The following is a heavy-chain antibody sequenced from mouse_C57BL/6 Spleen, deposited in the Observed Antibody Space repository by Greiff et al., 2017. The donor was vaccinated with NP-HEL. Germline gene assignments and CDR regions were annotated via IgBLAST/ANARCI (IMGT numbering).Heavy chain of an antibody. V-gene: IGHV1-54*01. Sequence: QVQLQQSGAELMKPGASVKLSCKATGYTFTGYWIEWVKQRPGQGLEWIGVINPGSGGTNYNEKFKGKATLTADKSSSTAYMQLSSLTSEDSAVYFCARRYGSSYGYFDVWGTGTTVTVSS. J-gene: IGHJ1*03. CDR3: ARRYGSSYGYFDV. CDR2: INPGSGGT. CDR1: GYTFTGYW. D-gene: IGHD1-1*01.